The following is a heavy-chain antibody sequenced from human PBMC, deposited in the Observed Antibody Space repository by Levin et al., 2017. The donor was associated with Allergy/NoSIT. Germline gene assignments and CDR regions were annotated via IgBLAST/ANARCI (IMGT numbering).Heavy chain of an antibody. CDR2: ISSSSSYT. Sequence: GGSLRLSCAASGFTFSDYYMSWIRQAPGKGLEWVSYISSSSSYTNYADSVKGRFTISRDNAKNSLYLQMNSLRAEDTAVYYCARDGGYCSGGSCYSNPYAFDIWGQGTMVTVSS. D-gene: IGHD2-15*01. CDR3: ARDGGYCSGGSCYSNPYAFDI. CDR1: GFTFSDYY. V-gene: IGHV3-11*05. J-gene: IGHJ3*02.